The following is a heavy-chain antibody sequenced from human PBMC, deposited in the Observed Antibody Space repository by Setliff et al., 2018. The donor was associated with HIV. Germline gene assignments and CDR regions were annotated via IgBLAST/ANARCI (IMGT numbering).Heavy chain of an antibody. V-gene: IGHV4-59*11. CDR2: IYFGGAT. CDR1: GGSMNIHY. J-gene: IGHJ4*02. D-gene: IGHD1-26*01. CDR3: ARGLDSGSYTATYYFDF. Sequence: PSETLSLTCTVSGGSMNIHYWSWIRQPPGKGLEWIGSIYFGGATKYNPSLRSRVIMSVDRSKNQFSLRLRSVTAADTAVYFCARGLDSGSYTATYYFDFWGQGMLVTVSS.